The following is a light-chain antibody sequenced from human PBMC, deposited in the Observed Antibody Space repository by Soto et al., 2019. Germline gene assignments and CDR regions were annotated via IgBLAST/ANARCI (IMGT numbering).Light chain of an antibody. CDR2: AAA. Sequence: ERDTLSCRASQSGSHSYLAWYQQKPGQAPRLLIYAAATRATGIPERFSGSGSGTDFTLSIFFFSTRGRQTSFQHGFG. CDR1: QSGSHSY. CDR3: HG. V-gene: IGKV3-20*01. J-gene: IGKJ3*01.